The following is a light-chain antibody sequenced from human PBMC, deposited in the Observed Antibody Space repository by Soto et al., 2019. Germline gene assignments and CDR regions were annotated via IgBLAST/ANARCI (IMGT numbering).Light chain of an antibody. CDR2: DAS. CDR3: QQRSNWPPT. CDR1: QNIDSD. V-gene: IGKV3-11*01. Sequence: EIVLTQSPATLSLSPGERATLSCRASQNIDSDLAWYQQRPGQPPRLLIYDASNRAPGIPARFSGSKSGTDFTLTISSLEPEDFAVYYCQQRSNWPPTFGGGTKVDI. J-gene: IGKJ4*01.